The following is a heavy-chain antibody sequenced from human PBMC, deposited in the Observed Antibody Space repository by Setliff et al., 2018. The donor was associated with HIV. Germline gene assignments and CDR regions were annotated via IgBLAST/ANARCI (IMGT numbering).Heavy chain of an antibody. CDR2: IIPMFSIP. V-gene: IGHV1-69*04. J-gene: IGHJ5*02. CDR1: GGTFSSYA. D-gene: IGHD6-19*01. CDR3: ARVGRSVTGP. Sequence: KVSCKASGGTFSSYAISWVRQAPGQGLEWMGRIIPMFSIPNYSQRFQGRVTITADRSTNTVYMELSSLRSDDTAVYYCARVGRSVTGPWGQGTLVTVSS.